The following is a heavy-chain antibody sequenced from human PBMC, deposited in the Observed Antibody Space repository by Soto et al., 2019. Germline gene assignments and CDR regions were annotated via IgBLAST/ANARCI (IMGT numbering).Heavy chain of an antibody. Sequence: PGGSLRLSCAASGFTFSSYGMHWVRQAPGKGLEWVAVIWYDGSNKYYADSVKGRFTISRDNSKNTLYLQMNSLRAEDTAVYYCAREWELPTPVYYFDYWGQGTLVTVSS. CDR1: GFTFSSYG. V-gene: IGHV3-33*01. D-gene: IGHD1-26*01. J-gene: IGHJ4*02. CDR2: IWYDGSNK. CDR3: AREWELPTPVYYFDY.